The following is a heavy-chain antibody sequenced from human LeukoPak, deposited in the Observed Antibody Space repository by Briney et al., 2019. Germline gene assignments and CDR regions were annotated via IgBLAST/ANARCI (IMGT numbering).Heavy chain of an antibody. Sequence: ASVKVSCKASGYTFTSYGISWVRQAPGQGLEWMGWISAYNGNTNYARKLQGRVTMTTDTSTSTAYMELRSLRSDDTAVYYCAREGYGGNFYRGYYYYGMDVWSQGTTVTVSS. CDR3: AREGYGGNFYRGYYYYGMDV. CDR2: ISAYNGNT. D-gene: IGHD4-23*01. V-gene: IGHV1-18*01. CDR1: GYTFTSYG. J-gene: IGHJ6*02.